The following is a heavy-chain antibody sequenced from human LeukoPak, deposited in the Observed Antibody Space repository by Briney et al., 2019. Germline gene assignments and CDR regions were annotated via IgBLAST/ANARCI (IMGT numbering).Heavy chain of an antibody. D-gene: IGHD5-24*01. V-gene: IGHV3-43*01. CDR3: ESERDRHFDY. Sequence: GGSLRLSCAASGFTFDDYTMHWVRQVPGKGLDWVSLITWDGYNTFYADAVKGRFTISRDNNKNSLYLQMNSLRTEDSALYYCESERDRHFDYWGQGTLVTVS. J-gene: IGHJ4*02. CDR2: ITWDGYNT. CDR1: GFTFDDYT.